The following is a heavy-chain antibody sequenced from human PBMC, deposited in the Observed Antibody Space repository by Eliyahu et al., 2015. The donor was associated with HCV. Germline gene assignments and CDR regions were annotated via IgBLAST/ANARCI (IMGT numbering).Heavy chain of an antibody. CDR2: ISNNDVDT. CDR3: SREFLLRFFDSTGF. V-gene: IGHV3-23*01. Sequence: EVQLLESGGGLVQPGGSLRLSCAAXGFTFTNYXMXWVRQGPRKGLEWVSTISNNDVDTYYADSVRGRFTISRDNSKNTLYLQMNSLRADDTAVYYCSREFLLRFFDSTGFWGQGTLVTVSS. CDR1: GFTFTNYX. J-gene: IGHJ4*02. D-gene: IGHD3-9*01.